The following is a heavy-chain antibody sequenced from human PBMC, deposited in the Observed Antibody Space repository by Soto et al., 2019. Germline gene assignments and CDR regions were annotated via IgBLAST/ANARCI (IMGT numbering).Heavy chain of an antibody. CDR1: SGSFGGHY. CDR3: ARHGAYYFDF. V-gene: IGHV4-34*01. D-gene: IGHD3-16*01. Sequence: PSETLSLPCTVYSGSFGGHYWTWIRQSPGKGLEWIGEIYQGLSIVYNPSLESRATISGDSSKRQFSLELSSVTAADTGVYYCARHGAYYFDFWGQGILVTVSS. J-gene: IGHJ4*02. CDR2: IYQGLSI.